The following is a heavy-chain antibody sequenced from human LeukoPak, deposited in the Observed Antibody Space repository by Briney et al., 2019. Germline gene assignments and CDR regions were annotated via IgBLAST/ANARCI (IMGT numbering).Heavy chain of an antibody. D-gene: IGHD3-22*01. CDR1: GLTFSRYA. J-gene: IGHJ1*01. CDR2: VSTSGGST. CDR3: ARDTSYYYDSSGYMGHFQH. V-gene: IGHV3-23*01. Sequence: PGGSLRLSCAASGLTFSRYAMSWVRQAPGKGLEWVSGVSTSGGSTYYADSVKGRFTISRDNSKNTLYLQMNSLRAEDTAVYYCARDTSYYYDSSGYMGHFQHWGQGTLVTVSS.